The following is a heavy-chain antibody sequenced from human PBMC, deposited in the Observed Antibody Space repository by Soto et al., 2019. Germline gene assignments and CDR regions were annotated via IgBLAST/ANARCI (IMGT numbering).Heavy chain of an antibody. J-gene: IGHJ6*02. CDR3: ARSYGTMVRGVIIPLYGMDV. D-gene: IGHD3-10*01. V-gene: IGHV1-2*04. CDR2: INPNSGGT. CDR1: GGTFSSYA. Sequence: ASVKVSCKASGGTFSSYAISWVRQAPGQGLEWMGWINPNSGGTNYAQKFQGWVTMTRDTSISTAYMELSRLRSDDTAVYYCARSYGTMVRGVIIPLYGMDVWGQGTTVTVSS.